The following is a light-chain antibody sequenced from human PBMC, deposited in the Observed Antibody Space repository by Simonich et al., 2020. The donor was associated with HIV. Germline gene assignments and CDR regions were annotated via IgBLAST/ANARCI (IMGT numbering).Light chain of an antibody. CDR2: LEGCGYY. J-gene: IGLJ3*02. Sequence: HPVLTQSSAASASLGSSVRLICSLSRGHSNYTVAWHQQQPGKAPRYLMKLEGCGYYNKGSGVPARFTSSSSGADRYLTISNLQSEDEADYYCETWDINARVFGGGTKLTVL. CDR3: ETWDINARV. V-gene: IGLV4-60*03. CDR1: RGHSNYT.